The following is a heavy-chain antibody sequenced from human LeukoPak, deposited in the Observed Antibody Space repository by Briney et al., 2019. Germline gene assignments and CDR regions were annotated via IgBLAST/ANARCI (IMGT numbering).Heavy chain of an antibody. CDR2: IYYSGST. Sequence: SETLSLTCTVSGGSISSSSYYWGWIRQPPGKGLEWIGSIYYSGSTYYNPSLKSRVTISVDTSKNQFSLKLSSVTAADTAVYYCARHPTYYYDSSGYSYFDYWGQGTLVTVSS. CDR3: ARHPTYYYDSSGYSYFDY. J-gene: IGHJ4*02. CDR1: GGSISSSSYY. V-gene: IGHV4-39*01. D-gene: IGHD3-22*01.